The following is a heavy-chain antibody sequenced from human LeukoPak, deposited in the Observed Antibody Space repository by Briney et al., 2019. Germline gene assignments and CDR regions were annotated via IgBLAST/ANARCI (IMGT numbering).Heavy chain of an antibody. J-gene: IGHJ4*02. CDR3: TRVGYIDEGIDY. Sequence: PGGSLRLSCAVSGFTFSNYAMSWVRQAPGKGLEWVSAISGSGSSTYYADSVKGRFTISRDSSKNTVYLQMNSLRAEDTAIYYCTRVGYIDEGIDYWGQGTLVTVSS. CDR2: ISGSGSST. V-gene: IGHV3-23*01. D-gene: IGHD5-24*01. CDR1: GFTFSNYA.